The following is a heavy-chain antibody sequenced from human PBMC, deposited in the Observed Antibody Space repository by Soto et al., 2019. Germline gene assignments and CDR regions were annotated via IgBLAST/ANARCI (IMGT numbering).Heavy chain of an antibody. CDR1: GYTFSSFY. V-gene: IGHV1-46*01. J-gene: IGHJ5*02. CDR2: INPSGDST. Sequence: QVQLVQSGAEVKKPGASVKVSCKASGYTFSSFYMHWVRQAPGQGLEWMGVINPSGDSTTYAQRFQGRLSMTRDTSTSTLYMELSSLRSEDTAVYYCARHGAFDPWGQGTLVTVSS. CDR3: ARHGAFDP.